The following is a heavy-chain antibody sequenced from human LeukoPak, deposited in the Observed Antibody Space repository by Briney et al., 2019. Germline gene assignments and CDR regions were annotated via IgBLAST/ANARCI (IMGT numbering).Heavy chain of an antibody. V-gene: IGHV4-4*07. Sequence: PSETLSLTCTVSGGSISSYYWSWIRQPAGKGLEWIGRIYTSGSTNYNPSLKSRVTMSVDTSKNQFSLKLSSVTAADTAVYYCARDYGSDSPRYNWFDPWGQGTLVTVSS. CDR2: IYTSGST. CDR1: GGSISSYY. D-gene: IGHD3-10*01. CDR3: ARDYGSDSPRYNWFDP. J-gene: IGHJ5*02.